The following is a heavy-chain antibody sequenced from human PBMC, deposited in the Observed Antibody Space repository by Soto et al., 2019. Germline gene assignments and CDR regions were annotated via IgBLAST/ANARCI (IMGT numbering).Heavy chain of an antibody. D-gene: IGHD3-22*01. CDR3: TRSGTYYYDSSGYSPYYYYGMDV. V-gene: IGHV3-73*01. CDR2: IRSKANSYAT. J-gene: IGHJ6*02. CDR1: GFTFSGSA. Sequence: PGGALRLCCSASGFTFSGSAMHWVRQASGKGLEWVGRIRSKANSYATAYAASVKGRFTISRDDSKNTAYLQMNSLKTEDTAVYYCTRSGTYYYDSSGYSPYYYYGMDVWGQGTTVTVSS.